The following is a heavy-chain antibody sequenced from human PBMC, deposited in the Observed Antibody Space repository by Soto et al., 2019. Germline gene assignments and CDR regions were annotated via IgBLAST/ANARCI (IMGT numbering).Heavy chain of an antibody. J-gene: IGHJ4*02. V-gene: IGHV3-23*01. Sequence: GGSLRLSCAACGFTFSDYAISWVRQAPGKGLEWVSTISDSFGTYYADSLKGRFTISRDNSRTTLYLQLNSLRTDDTAVYYCAHRGYSSGEDYWGQGTRFSVSS. CDR2: ISDSFGT. CDR3: AHRGYSSGEDY. CDR1: GFTFSDYA. D-gene: IGHD5-18*01.